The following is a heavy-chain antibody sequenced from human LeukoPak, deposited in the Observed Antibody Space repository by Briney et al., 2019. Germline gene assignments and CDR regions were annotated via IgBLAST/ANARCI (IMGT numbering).Heavy chain of an antibody. D-gene: IGHD4-17*01. Sequence: GGSLRLSCAASGFTFRNLGMHWVRQAPGKGLEWVAVISYDGSNKYYADSVKGRFTISRDNSKNTLYLQMNSLRAEDTAVYYCARNPGTTVTTMYYYYYMDVWGKGTTVTVSS. CDR1: GFTFRNLG. V-gene: IGHV3-30*19. J-gene: IGHJ6*03. CDR2: ISYDGSNK. CDR3: ARNPGTTVTTMYYYYYMDV.